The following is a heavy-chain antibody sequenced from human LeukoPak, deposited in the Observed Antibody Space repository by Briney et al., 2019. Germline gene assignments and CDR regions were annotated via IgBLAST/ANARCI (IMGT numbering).Heavy chain of an antibody. J-gene: IGHJ4*02. D-gene: IGHD7-27*01. CDR3: ARDGDRYYFDY. CDR1: GXTFSSYA. CDR2: ISDSGDRT. V-gene: IGHV3-23*01. Sequence: GGSLRLSFAASGXTFSSYAMSWVRQAPGKGLEWVSVISDSGDRTYYADSVKGRFTISRDNSKNTLYLQMNSLRAEDTALYYCARDGDRYYFDYWGQGALVTVSS.